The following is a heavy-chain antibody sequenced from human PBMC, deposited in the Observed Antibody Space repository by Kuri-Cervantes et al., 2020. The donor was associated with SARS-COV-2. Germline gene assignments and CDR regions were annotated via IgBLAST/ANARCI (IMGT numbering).Heavy chain of an antibody. V-gene: IGHV1-2*02. CDR1: GYTFTGYY. Sequence: ASVKVSCKASGYTFTGYYMHWVRQAPGQGLEWMGWINPNSGGTNYAQKFQGRVTMTRDTSTSTVYMELSSLRSEDTAVYYCARESGSSCDYVWGSYRYRNGWFDPWGQGTLVTVSS. D-gene: IGHD3-16*02. J-gene: IGHJ5*02. CDR2: INPNSGGT. CDR3: ARESGSSCDYVWGSYRYRNGWFDP.